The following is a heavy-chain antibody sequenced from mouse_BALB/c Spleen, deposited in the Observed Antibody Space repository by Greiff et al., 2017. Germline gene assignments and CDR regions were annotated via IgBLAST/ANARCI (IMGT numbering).Heavy chain of an antibody. CDR1: GCSITSYYA. CDR3: ARSGSYDAMDY. Sequence: EVQRVESGPGLVKPSQSLSLTCTVTGCSITSYYAWNWIRQFPGNKLEWMGYISYSGSTSYNPSLKSRISITRDTSKNQFFLQLNSVTTEDTATYYCARSGSYDAMDYWGQGISVTVSS. D-gene: IGHD1-1*01. J-gene: IGHJ4*01. CDR2: ISYSGST. V-gene: IGHV3-2*02.